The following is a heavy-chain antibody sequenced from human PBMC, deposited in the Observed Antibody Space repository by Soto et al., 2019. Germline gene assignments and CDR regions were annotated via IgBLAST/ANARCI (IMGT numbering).Heavy chain of an antibody. D-gene: IGHD3-16*01. CDR3: AREFERANAFDI. Sequence: GGSLRLSCAASGFTVSSNYMSWVRQAPGKGLEWVSVIYSGGSTYYADSVKGRFTISRDNSKNTLYLQMNSLRAEDTAVYYCAREFERANAFDIWGQGTMVTVSS. J-gene: IGHJ3*02. CDR1: GFTVSSNY. V-gene: IGHV3-53*01. CDR2: IYSGGST.